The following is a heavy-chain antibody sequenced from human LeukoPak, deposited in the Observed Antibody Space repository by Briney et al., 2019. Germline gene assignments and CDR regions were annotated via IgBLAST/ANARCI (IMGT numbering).Heavy chain of an antibody. J-gene: IGHJ4*02. V-gene: IGHV4-39*07. D-gene: IGHD6-13*01. Sequence: SETLSLTCRVSGASMTVSSYYWAWIRQPPGQGLEWIGSIYYHGSTNYNPSLKSRVTFSVDTSKNQFSLKLRSVTAADTAVYYCAREYSGFDYWGQGTLVTVSS. CDR2: IYYHGST. CDR1: GASMTVSSYY. CDR3: AREYSGFDY.